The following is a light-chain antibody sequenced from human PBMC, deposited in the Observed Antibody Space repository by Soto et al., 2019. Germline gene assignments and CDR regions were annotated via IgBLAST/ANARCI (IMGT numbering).Light chain of an antibody. Sequence: DIQMTQSPSTLSASVGDRVTITCRADQIITRWLAWFQQKPGKAPSLLIYDATNLQPGVPSRFSGSGSGTEFTLTISSLQPDDFATYYCQQYNGYSHSFGQGTKVDIK. CDR3: QQYNGYSHS. CDR1: QIITRW. J-gene: IGKJ2*01. CDR2: DAT. V-gene: IGKV1-5*01.